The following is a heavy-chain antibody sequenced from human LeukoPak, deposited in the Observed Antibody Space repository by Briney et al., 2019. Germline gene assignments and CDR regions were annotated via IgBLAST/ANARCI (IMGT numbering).Heavy chain of an antibody. D-gene: IGHD3-10*01. CDR1: GFTFSTYW. V-gene: IGHV3-7*01. CDR3: ARGWDYYGSGSYYHAPPFDY. Sequence: PGGSLRLSCAASGFTFSTYWMTWVRQAPGQGLEWVANIKQDGSEKYYVDSVKGRFTISRDNAKNSLYLQMNSLRAEDTAVYYCARGWDYYGSGSYYHAPPFDYWGQGTLVTVSS. CDR2: IKQDGSEK. J-gene: IGHJ4*02.